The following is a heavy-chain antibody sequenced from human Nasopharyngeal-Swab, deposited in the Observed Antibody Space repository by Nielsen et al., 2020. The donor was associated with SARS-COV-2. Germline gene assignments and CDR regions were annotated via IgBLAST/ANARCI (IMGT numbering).Heavy chain of an antibody. J-gene: IGHJ6*02. Sequence: SQTLSLTCVISGDSVSNNGATWNWIRQSPSRGLEWLGRTYYRSKWKSDYAVSVTSRLTINPDTSKNQFSLQLSSVTPEDTAIYYCVRGGVYYYGMDVWGQGTTVTVSS. CDR2: TYYRSKWKS. CDR1: GDSVSNNGAT. CDR3: VRGGVYYYGMDV. V-gene: IGHV6-1*01. D-gene: IGHD6-25*01.